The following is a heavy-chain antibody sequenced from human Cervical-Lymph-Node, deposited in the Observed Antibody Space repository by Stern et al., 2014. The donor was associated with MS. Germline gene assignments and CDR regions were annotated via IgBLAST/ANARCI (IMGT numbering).Heavy chain of an antibody. CDR1: GFTLSSYG. CDR2: IWNDGKNK. V-gene: IGHV3-33*01. J-gene: IGHJ4*02. Sequence: VQLVQSGGGVVQPGRSLRLSCVASGFTLSSYGMHWVRQAPGKGLEWVAVIWNDGKNKAYADAGKGRFTISRDNSKNMLYLEMNSLRAEDTAVYYCARDRGNDAPIDYWGQGTLVTVSS. CDR3: ARDRGNDAPIDY. D-gene: IGHD2-8*01.